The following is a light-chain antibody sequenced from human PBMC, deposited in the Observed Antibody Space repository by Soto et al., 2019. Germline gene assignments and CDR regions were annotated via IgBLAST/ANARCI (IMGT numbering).Light chain of an antibody. CDR1: QSVSSN. Sequence: EIVMTQSPATLSLSPGERATLSCRASQSVSSNLAWYQQKPGQAPRLLIYGASTRATGIPARFSGSGSGTEVTLTISSLQSEDFAVYYCQQYKNWPWTFGQGTKVEIK. V-gene: IGKV3-15*01. J-gene: IGKJ1*01. CDR2: GAS. CDR3: QQYKNWPWT.